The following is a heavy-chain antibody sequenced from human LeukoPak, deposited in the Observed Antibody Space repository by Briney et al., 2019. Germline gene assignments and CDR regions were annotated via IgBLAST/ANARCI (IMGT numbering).Heavy chain of an antibody. CDR1: GGSISSGGYY. V-gene: IGHV4-31*03. Sequence: SQTLSLTCTVSGGSISSGGYYWSWIRQHPGKGLEWIGYIYYSGSTYYNPSLKSRVTISVDTSKNQFSLKLSSVTAAYTAVYYCARDSPSYGMDVWGQGTTVTVSS. CDR2: IYYSGST. CDR3: ARDSPSYGMDV. J-gene: IGHJ6*02.